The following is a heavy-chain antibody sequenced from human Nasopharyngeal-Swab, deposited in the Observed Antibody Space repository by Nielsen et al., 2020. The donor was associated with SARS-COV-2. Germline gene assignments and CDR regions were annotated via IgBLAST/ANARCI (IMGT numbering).Heavy chain of an antibody. V-gene: IGHV3-7*01. CDR2: IKKDGSEK. D-gene: IGHD3-22*01. J-gene: IGHJ6*02. CDR3: ARDSKPGGGYYSLYYYNYYGMDV. Sequence: GKSLKISCAASGFTFSSYWMSWVRQAPGKGLEWVANIKKDGSEKYYVDSVKGRFTISRDNAKKSLYLQMNSLRAEDTAVYYCARDSKPGGGYYSLYYYNYYGMDVWGQGTTVTVSS. CDR1: GFTFSSYW.